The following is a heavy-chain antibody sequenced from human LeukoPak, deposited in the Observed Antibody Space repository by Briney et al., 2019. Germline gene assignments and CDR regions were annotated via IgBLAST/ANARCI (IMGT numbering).Heavy chain of an antibody. D-gene: IGHD2-2*01. CDR3: GVLPAATMLRDF. J-gene: IGHJ4*02. V-gene: IGHV3-33*01. CDR1: GFTFSTHG. CDR2: LWDDGINT. Sequence: PGRSLRLSCAASGFTFSTHGMHWVRQAPGKGLEWVAVLWDDGINTSYADSVKGRFTISRDTSQNTLYLQMDSLRAEDTAVYFRGVLPAATMLRDFWGQGTLVTVSS.